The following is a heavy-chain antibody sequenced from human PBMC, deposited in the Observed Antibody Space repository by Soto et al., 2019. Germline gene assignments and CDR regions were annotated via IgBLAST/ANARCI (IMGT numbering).Heavy chain of an antibody. Sequence: QVQLVESGGGVVQHGRSLRLSCAASGFTFSGYAMHWVRQAPGKGLEWVAATSYNENYKYYADSVKGRFTISRDNSKNTLFLQMNSLRSEDTALYYCVRQGGSPGIWYLDSWGQGSLVTVSS. D-gene: IGHD2-15*01. V-gene: IGHV3-30*04. CDR3: VRQGGSPGIWYLDS. J-gene: IGHJ4*02. CDR2: TSYNENYK. CDR1: GFTFSGYA.